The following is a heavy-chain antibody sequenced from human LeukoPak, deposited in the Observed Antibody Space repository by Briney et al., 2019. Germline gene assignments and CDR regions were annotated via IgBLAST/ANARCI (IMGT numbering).Heavy chain of an antibody. Sequence: GRSPRLSCAASGFTFDDYAMHWVRQAPGKGLEWVSGISWNSGSIGYADSVKGRFTISRDNAKNSLYLQMNSLRAEDMALYYCARSSGWYGTSSWFDPWGQGTLVTVSS. CDR1: GFTFDDYA. CDR3: ARSSGWYGTSSWFDP. CDR2: ISWNSGSI. J-gene: IGHJ5*02. V-gene: IGHV3-9*03. D-gene: IGHD6-19*01.